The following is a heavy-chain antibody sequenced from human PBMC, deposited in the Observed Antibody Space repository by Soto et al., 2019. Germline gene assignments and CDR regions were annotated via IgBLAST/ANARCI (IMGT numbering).Heavy chain of an antibody. D-gene: IGHD6-6*01. J-gene: IGHJ4*02. CDR3: ARDPKYSSPSFLSPTPYDY. V-gene: IGHV1-18*01. CDR1: GYTFTSYG. Sequence: ASVKVSCKASGYTFTSYGISWVRQAPGQGLEWMGWISAYNGNTNYAQKLQGRVTMTTDTSTSTAYMELRSLRSDDTAVYYCARDPKYSSPSFLSPTPYDYWGQGTLVTVSS. CDR2: ISAYNGNT.